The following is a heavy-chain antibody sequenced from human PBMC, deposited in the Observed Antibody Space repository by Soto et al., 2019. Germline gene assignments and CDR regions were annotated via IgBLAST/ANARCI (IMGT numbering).Heavy chain of an antibody. J-gene: IGHJ4*02. CDR3: ARADYYDSSGFDY. CDR2: ISYDGSNK. CDR1: GFTFSSYA. Sequence: GGSLRLSCAASGFTFSSYAMHWVRQAPGKGLEWVAVISYDGSNKYYADSVKGRFTISRDNSKNTLYLQMNSLRAEDTAVYYCARADYYDSSGFDYWGQGTLVTVSS. D-gene: IGHD3-22*01. V-gene: IGHV3-30-3*01.